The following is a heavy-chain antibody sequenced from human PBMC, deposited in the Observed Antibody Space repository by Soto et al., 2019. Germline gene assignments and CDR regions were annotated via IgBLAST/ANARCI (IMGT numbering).Heavy chain of an antibody. D-gene: IGHD4-17*01. Sequence: EVQLLESGGGLVQPGGSLRLSCAASGFTFSSYAMSWVRQAPGKGLEWVSAISGSGGSTYYADSVKGRFTISRDNSKNTLYLQMNSLRAEDTAVYYCVEKPYGDYVGYWGQGTLVTVSS. CDR3: VEKPYGDYVGY. J-gene: IGHJ4*02. CDR1: GFTFSSYA. V-gene: IGHV3-23*01. CDR2: ISGSGGST.